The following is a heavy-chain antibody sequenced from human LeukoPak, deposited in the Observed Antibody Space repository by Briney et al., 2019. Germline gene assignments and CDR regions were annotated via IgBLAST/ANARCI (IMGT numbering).Heavy chain of an antibody. CDR1: GYTFTGYY. CDR2: INPNSGGT. J-gene: IGHJ4*02. CDR3: ARGDCSGGSCYRNTPFDY. V-gene: IGHV1-2*04. D-gene: IGHD2-15*01. Sequence: ASVKVSCKASGYTFTGYYMHWVRQAPGQGLEWMGWINPNSGGTNYAQKLQGWVTMTRDTSISTAYMELSRLRSDDTAVYYCARGDCSGGSCYRNTPFDYWGQGTLVTVSS.